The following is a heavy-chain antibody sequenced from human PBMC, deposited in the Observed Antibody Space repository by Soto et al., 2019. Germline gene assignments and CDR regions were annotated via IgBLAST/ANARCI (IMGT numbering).Heavy chain of an antibody. D-gene: IGHD1-26*01. Sequence: SETLSLTCTVSGGSISDYYWSWIRQPPGKGLEWIGYIYYSGSTNYNPSLKSRVTMSVDTSKNHFSLKLYSATAADTAVYYCARYRRTPGYFAFWGQGSLVTVSS. CDR2: IYYSGST. V-gene: IGHV4-59*08. J-gene: IGHJ4*02. CDR3: ARYRRTPGYFAF. CDR1: GGSISDYY.